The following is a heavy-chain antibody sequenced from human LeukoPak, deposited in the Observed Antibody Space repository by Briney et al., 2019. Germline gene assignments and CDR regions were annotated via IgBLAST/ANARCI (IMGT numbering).Heavy chain of an antibody. CDR1: GYTFSSYE. CDR2: ISSSGSTI. CDR3: ARDAGYSSGWYLY. Sequence: GGSLRLSCAASGYTFSSYEMNWVRQAPGKGLEWVTYISSSGSTIYYADSVKGRFTISRDNAKHSLYLQMNSLRAEDTAVYYCARDAGYSSGWYLYWGQGTLVTVSS. D-gene: IGHD6-19*01. V-gene: IGHV3-48*03. J-gene: IGHJ4*02.